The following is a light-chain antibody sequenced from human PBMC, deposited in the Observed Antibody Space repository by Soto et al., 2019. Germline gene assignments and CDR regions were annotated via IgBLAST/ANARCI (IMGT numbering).Light chain of an antibody. CDR3: QSYDTSNPLV. CDR1: SGSIGSSY. V-gene: IGLV6-57*01. J-gene: IGLJ3*02. Sequence: NFMLTQPHSVSESPGKTVTISCTRSSGSIGSSYVQWYQQRPGSSPTTVIFEDNQRPTGVPVRFSGSIVSSSNSASLVISGLRTEDEADYYCQSYDTSNPLVFGGGTKLTVL. CDR2: EDN.